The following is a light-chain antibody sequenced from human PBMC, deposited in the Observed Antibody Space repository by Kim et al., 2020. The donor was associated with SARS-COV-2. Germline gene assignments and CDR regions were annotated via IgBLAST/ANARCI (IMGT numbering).Light chain of an antibody. V-gene: IGLV7-46*01. CDR2: DTG. Sequence: PVGTVTLPCDSSTGAVTIDHFPYWFQQKPGQAPRTLIYDTGNRHSWTPARFSGSLLGGKAALTLSAAQAEDEADYYCLLSYSDSRVFGGGTQLTVL. CDR1: TGAVTIDHF. J-gene: IGLJ2*01. CDR3: LLSYSDSRV.